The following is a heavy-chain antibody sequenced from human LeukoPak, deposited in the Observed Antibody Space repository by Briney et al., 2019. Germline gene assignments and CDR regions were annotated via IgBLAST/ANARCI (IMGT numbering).Heavy chain of an antibody. J-gene: IGHJ6*02. CDR1: GFTFTTYW. D-gene: IGHD5-18*01. CDR2: INSDGSIT. V-gene: IGHV3-74*01. Sequence: GGSLRLSCAASGFTFTTYWMHWVRQAPGKGLVWVSHINSDGSITSYADSVKGRFTISRGNAKNTLYLQMNSLRAEDTAVYYCARDAVDTANAVWGQGTTVTVSS. CDR3: ARDAVDTANAV.